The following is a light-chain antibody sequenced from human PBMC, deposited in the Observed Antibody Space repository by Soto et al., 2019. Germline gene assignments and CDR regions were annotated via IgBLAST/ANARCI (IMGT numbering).Light chain of an antibody. CDR1: QSISSW. CDR2: KAS. V-gene: IGKV1-5*03. CDR3: QQYNSYS. Sequence: DIQITQSPSTLSASVVDRVTITCRASQSISSWLAWYQQKPGKAPKLLIYKASSLESGVPSRFSGSGSGTEFTLTISSLQPDDFATYYCQQYNSYSFGGGTKVEI. J-gene: IGKJ4*01.